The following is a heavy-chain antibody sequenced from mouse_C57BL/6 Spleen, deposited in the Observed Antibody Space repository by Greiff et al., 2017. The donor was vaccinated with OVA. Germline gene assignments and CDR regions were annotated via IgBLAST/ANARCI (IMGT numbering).Heavy chain of an antibody. CDR3: ARSPYYYGSSYGAMDY. CDR1: GYTFTSYW. J-gene: IGHJ4*01. D-gene: IGHD1-1*01. CDR2: IHPNSGST. Sequence: VQLQQPGAELVKPGASVKLSCKASGYTFTSYWMHWVKQRPGQGLEWIGMIHPNSGSTNNNEKFKSKATLTVDTSSSTAYMQLSSLTSEDSSVYYCARSPYYYGSSYGAMDYWGQGTSVTVSS. V-gene: IGHV1-64*01.